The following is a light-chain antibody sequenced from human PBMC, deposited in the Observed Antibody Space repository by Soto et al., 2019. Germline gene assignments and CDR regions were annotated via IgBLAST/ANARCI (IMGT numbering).Light chain of an antibody. CDR1: LSDVVAYNY. V-gene: IGLV2-14*01. J-gene: IGLJ1*01. CDR3: SSFTSRFTFV. Sequence: QALLTQPAYVSGSPGQSIAISCTGTLSDVVAYNYVSWHQQHPGKAPKLMISEVTNRPSGVSDRFSGSKSGNTASLTISGLQAEDEADYYCSSFTSRFTFVFGTGTKVTVL. CDR2: EVT.